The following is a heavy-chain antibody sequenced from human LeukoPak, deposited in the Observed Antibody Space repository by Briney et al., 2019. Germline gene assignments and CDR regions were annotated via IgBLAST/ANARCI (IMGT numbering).Heavy chain of an antibody. CDR3: ARDGRLGYYGSGTDLGG. CDR1: GYTFTSYY. CDR2: INPSGGST. Sequence: ASVKVSCKASGYTFTSYYMHWVRQAPGQGLEWMGIINPSGGSTSYAQKFQGRVTMTRDTSTSTVYMELSSLRSEDTAVYYCARDGRLGYYGSGTDLGGWGQGTLVTVSS. V-gene: IGHV1-46*01. J-gene: IGHJ4*02. D-gene: IGHD3-10*01.